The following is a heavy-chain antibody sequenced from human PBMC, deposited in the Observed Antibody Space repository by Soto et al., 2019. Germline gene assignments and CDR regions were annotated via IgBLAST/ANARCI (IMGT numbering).Heavy chain of an antibody. Sequence: SVKVSCKASGYTFTSYAMHWVRQAPGQGLEWMGGIIPIFGTANYAQKFQGRVTITADGSTSTAYMELSSLRSEDTAVYYCARDARDGYNSKAFDIWGQGTMVTVSS. J-gene: IGHJ3*02. CDR1: GYTFTSYA. D-gene: IGHD5-12*01. V-gene: IGHV1-69*13. CDR2: IIPIFGTA. CDR3: ARDARDGYNSKAFDI.